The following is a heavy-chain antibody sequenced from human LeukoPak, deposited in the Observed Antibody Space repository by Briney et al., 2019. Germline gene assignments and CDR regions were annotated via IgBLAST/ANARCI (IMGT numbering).Heavy chain of an antibody. CDR1: GFTFGSYE. CDR3: ARGGGGYSGYDETGSFGY. Sequence: PGGSLRLSCAASGFTFGSYEMNWVRQAPGKGLEWVSYISSSGSTIYYADSVKGRFTISRDNAKNSLYLQMNSLRAEDTAVYYCARGGGGYSGYDETGSFGYWGQGTLVTVSS. CDR2: ISSSGSTI. V-gene: IGHV3-48*03. D-gene: IGHD5-12*01. J-gene: IGHJ4*02.